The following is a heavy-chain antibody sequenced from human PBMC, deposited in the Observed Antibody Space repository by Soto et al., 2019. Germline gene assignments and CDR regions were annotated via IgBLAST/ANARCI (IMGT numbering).Heavy chain of an antibody. J-gene: IGHJ4*02. CDR2: IYSYGST. CDR1: GFTVSSNF. D-gene: IGHD4-17*01. CDR3: ASRRNPYGAYDY. V-gene: IGHV3-66*01. Sequence: GGSLRLSCAASGFTVSSNFMSWVRQAPGKGLEWISIIYSYGSTYYADSVKGRFTISRDNSKNTLYLQMNSLRADDTAVYYCASRRNPYGAYDYWGQGTLVTVSS.